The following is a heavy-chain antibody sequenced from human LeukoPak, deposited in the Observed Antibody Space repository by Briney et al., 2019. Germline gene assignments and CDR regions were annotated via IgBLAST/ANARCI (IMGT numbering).Heavy chain of an antibody. D-gene: IGHD6-19*01. V-gene: IGHV3-9*01. CDR2: VSLNRGVI. J-gene: IGHJ4*02. CDR1: ESTFVDYA. Sequence: PGGSVRLSCSPIESTFVDYALHWVRHGTGKGLEGGLGVSLNRGVIGYADSVKGRFTISRDKAKNSLYLQMSSLRADDTALYYCAKGKKMTVAGLFDYWGQGTLVTVSS. CDR3: AKGKKMTVAGLFDY.